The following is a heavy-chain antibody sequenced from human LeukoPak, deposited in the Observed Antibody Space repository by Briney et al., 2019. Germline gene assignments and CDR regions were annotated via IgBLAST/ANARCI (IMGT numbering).Heavy chain of an antibody. CDR3: ARAMVTNGMDV. J-gene: IGHJ6*02. V-gene: IGHV1-69*04. D-gene: IGHD5-18*01. CDR2: IIPILGIA. CDR1: GGTFSSYA. Sequence: ASVTVSCKASGGTFSSYAISWVRQAPGQGLEWMGRIIPILGIANYAQKFQGRVTITADKSTSTAYMELSSLRSEDTAVYYCARAMVTNGMDVWGQGTTVTVSS.